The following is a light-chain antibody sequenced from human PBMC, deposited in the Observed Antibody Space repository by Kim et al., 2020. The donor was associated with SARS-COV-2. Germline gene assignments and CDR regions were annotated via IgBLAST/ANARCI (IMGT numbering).Light chain of an antibody. Sequence: VAQGKTARITCGGDNIGSKSVHWYQQKPGRAPVVVIYYDTGRPSGVPERFSGSNSGDTATLTISRVEAGDEADYYCQVWDRSTNRVFGGGTQLTVL. CDR1: NIGSKS. J-gene: IGLJ3*02. CDR3: QVWDRSTNRV. V-gene: IGLV3-21*04. CDR2: YDT.